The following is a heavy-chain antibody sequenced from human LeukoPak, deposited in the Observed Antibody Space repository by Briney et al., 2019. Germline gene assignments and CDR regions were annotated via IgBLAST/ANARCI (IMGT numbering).Heavy chain of an antibody. D-gene: IGHD4-17*01. CDR3: ARDDYGDYGGGY. V-gene: IGHV1-2*06. Sequence: ASVKVSCKASGYTFTGYYMHWVRQAPGQGLEWMGRINPNSGGTNYAQKLQGRVTMTTDTSTSTAYMELRSLRSDDTAVYYCARDDYGDYGGGYWGQGTLVTVSS. CDR2: INPNSGGT. CDR1: GYTFTGYY. J-gene: IGHJ4*02.